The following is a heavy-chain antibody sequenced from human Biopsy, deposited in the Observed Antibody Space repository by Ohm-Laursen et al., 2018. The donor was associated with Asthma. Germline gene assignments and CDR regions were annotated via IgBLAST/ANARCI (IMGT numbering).Heavy chain of an antibody. V-gene: IGHV1-69*13. CDR3: ASSGGNYGFYGMDV. CDR1: GSTFSNYP. Sequence: SVKVSCNASGSTFSNYPFTWVRQAPGQGLEWMGGIIPIFDTPNSAQKFQGRVTITADESTSTGYMELSSLRSEDTAVYYCASSGGNYGFYGMDVWGQGTTVTVSS. CDR2: IIPIFDTP. J-gene: IGHJ6*02. D-gene: IGHD4-11*01.